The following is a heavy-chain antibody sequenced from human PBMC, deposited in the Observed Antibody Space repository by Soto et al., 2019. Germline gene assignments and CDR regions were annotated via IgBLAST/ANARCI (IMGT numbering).Heavy chain of an antibody. V-gene: IGHV1-18*01. CDR1: GYTFTSYG. D-gene: IGHD5-18*01. CDR2: ISAYNGNT. Sequence: ASVKVSCKASGYTFTSYGISWVRQAPGQGLEWMGWISAYNGNTNYAQKLQGRVTMTTDTSTSTAYMELRSLRSDDTAVYYCARDPLWLRFRYYYGMDVWGQGTTVTVSS. CDR3: ARDPLWLRFRYYYGMDV. J-gene: IGHJ6*02.